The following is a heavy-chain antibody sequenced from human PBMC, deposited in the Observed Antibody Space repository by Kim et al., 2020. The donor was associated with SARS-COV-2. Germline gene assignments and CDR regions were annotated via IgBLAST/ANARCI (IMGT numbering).Heavy chain of an antibody. CDR1: GFTFSSYA. CDR3: AKRLDY. Sequence: GGSLRLSCAASGFTFSSYAMSWVRQVQGKGLEGVSAFSGSGGSKYYADPVKGRFTISRDNSKNTLYLQMNSLRAEDTAVYYCAKRLDYWGQGTLVTVSS. CDR2: FSGSGGSK. J-gene: IGHJ4*02. V-gene: IGHV3-23*01.